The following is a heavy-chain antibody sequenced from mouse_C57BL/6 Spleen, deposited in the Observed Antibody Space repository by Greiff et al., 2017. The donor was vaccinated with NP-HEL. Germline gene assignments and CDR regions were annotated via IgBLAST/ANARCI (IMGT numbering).Heavy chain of an antibody. CDR1: GYTFTSYW. D-gene: IGHD2-4*01. V-gene: IGHV1-53*01. J-gene: IGHJ4*01. CDR3: AREYYDYEVFYAMDY. Sequence: VQVVESGTELVKPGASVKLSCKASGYTFTSYWMHWVKQRPGQGLEWIGNINPSNGGTNYNEKFKSKATLTVDKSSSTAYMQLSSLTSEDSAVYYCAREYYDYEVFYAMDYWGQGTSVTVSS. CDR2: INPSNGGT.